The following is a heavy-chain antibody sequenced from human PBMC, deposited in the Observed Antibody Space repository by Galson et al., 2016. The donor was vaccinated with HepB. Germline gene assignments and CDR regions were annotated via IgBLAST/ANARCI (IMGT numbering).Heavy chain of an antibody. V-gene: IGHV1-69*13. CDR1: GGTFRSYA. CDR3: ARLQATYYYYGMDV. J-gene: IGHJ6*04. D-gene: IGHD4-11*01. Sequence: SVKVSCKASGGTFRSYAIRWVRQAPGQGPEWMGGIIPIFGTANSAQRFQGRVTITADESTSTAYMELSSLRSEDTAVYYCARLQATYYYYGMDVWGKGTTVAVSS. CDR2: IIPIFGTA.